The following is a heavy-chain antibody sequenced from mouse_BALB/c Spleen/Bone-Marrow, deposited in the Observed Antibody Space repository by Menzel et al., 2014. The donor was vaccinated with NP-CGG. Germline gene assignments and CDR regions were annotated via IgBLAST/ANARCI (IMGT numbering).Heavy chain of an antibody. D-gene: IGHD3-1*01. CDR1: GFSLTSYG. CDR3: ARNEHSGFAY. Sequence: VQLQQSGPGLVQPSQSLSITCTVSGFSLTSYGVHWVRQSPGKGLEWLGVIWGGGSTDYNAAFISRLSISKDNSKSQVFFKMNSLQANDTAIYYCARNEHSGFAYWGQGTLVTVSA. V-gene: IGHV2-2*02. J-gene: IGHJ3*01. CDR2: IWGGGST.